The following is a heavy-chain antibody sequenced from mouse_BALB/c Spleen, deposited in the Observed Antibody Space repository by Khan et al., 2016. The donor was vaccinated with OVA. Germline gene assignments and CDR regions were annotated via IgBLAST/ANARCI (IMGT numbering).Heavy chain of an antibody. CDR1: GYTFTDFS. D-gene: IGHD2-1*01. J-gene: IGHJ3*01. V-gene: IGHV1S137*01. CDR2: ISTYYGDS. Sequence: QIQLVQSGAELVRPGVSVKISCKGSGYTFTDFSMHWVKRSHAKSLEWIGVISTYYGDSIYNQNFKDKATLTVEKSSSTAYMELARLTSEDSAICYCARRGGNYRFAYWGQGTLVTVSA. CDR3: ARRGGNYRFAY.